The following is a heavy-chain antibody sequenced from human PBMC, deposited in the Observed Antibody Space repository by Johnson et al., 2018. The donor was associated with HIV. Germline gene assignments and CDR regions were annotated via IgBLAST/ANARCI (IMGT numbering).Heavy chain of an antibody. CDR3: ARAPGRFREFLGSAFDM. CDR1: GFTFNTFT. Sequence: VQLVESGGTLVQPGGSLRLSCAASGFTFNTFTMNWVRQAPGKGLEWVSTISASATITNYADSLKGRFTISRENAKNSLYLQMNSLRAGDTAVYYCARAPGRFREFLGSAFDMWGQGTMVTVSS. V-gene: IGHV3-23*04. CDR2: ISASATIT. D-gene: IGHD3-10*01. J-gene: IGHJ3*02.